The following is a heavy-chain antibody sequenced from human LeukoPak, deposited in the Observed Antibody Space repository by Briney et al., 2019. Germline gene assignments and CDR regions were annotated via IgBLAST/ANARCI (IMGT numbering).Heavy chain of an antibody. Sequence: PGGSLRLSCAASGFTFSDYYMTWIRLAPGKGLEWVSYISSSSNNIHYANSVRGRFTISRDNAKNSVYLQMNSLRAEDTAIYYCARAAGWFDPWGQGTLVTVSS. J-gene: IGHJ5*02. CDR2: ISSSSNNI. CDR1: GFTFSDYY. CDR3: ARAAGWFDP. V-gene: IGHV3-11*01.